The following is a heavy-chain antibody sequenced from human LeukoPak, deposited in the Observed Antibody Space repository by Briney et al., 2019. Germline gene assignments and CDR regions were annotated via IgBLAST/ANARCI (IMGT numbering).Heavy chain of an antibody. CDR2: ISSSSSYI. V-gene: IGHV3-21*01. J-gene: IGHJ4*02. CDR3: ARSGGCSSTSCYDLDY. CDR1: GFTFSSYS. D-gene: IGHD2-2*01. Sequence: PGGSLRLSCAASGFTFSSYSMNWVRQAPGKGLEWVSSISSSSSYIYYADSVKGRFTISRDNAKNSLYLQMNSLRAEDTAVYYCARSGGCSSTSCYDLDYWGQGTLVTVSS.